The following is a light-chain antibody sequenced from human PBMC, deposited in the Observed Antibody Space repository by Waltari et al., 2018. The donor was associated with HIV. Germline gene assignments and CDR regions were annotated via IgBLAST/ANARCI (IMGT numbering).Light chain of an antibody. CDR2: EDY. CDR1: SGSIASNY. V-gene: IGLV6-57*03. Sequence: NFMLTQPHSVSESPEKTVTISCTRTSGSIASNYVQWFQQRPGKAPTTILYEDYQRPSGVPDRFSGTLDESSNSASLTISGVKTEDEADYYCQSCDTNNHWVFGGGTRLTVL. CDR3: QSCDTNNHWV. J-gene: IGLJ3*02.